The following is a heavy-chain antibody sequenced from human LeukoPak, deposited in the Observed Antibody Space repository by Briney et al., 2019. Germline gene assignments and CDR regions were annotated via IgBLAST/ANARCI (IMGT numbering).Heavy chain of an antibody. J-gene: IGHJ3*02. CDR3: AKDYSGGWSDAFDI. D-gene: IGHD6-19*01. V-gene: IGHV3-30*02. CDR2: IRYDGSNK. Sequence: GGSLRLSCAASGFTFSSYAMSWVRQAPGKGLEWVAFIRYDGSNKYYAGSVKGRFTISRDNSKNTLYLQMNTLRAEDTAVYYCAKDYSGGWSDAFDIWGQGAMVTVSS. CDR1: GFTFSSYA.